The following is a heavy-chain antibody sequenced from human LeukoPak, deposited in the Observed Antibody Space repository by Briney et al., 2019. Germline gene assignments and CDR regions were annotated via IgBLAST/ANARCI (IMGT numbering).Heavy chain of an antibody. CDR1: GDSISSYY. D-gene: IGHD1-14*01. V-gene: IGHV4-59*01. CDR2: IYYSGST. CDR3: ARMDHTQLAYYMDV. J-gene: IGHJ6*03. Sequence: PSETLSLTCTVSGDSISSYYWSWIRQPPGKGLEWIGYIYYSGSTNYNPSLKSRVTISVDTSKNQFSLKLSSVTAADTAVYYCARMDHTQLAYYMDVWGKGTTVTVSS.